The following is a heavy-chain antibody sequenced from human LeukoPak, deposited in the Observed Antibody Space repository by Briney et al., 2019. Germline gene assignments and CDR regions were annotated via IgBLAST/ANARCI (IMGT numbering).Heavy chain of an antibody. CDR2: ISGSGGST. D-gene: IGHD6-19*01. CDR3: AKTPQYSSGWYYFDY. Sequence: GGSLRLSCAASGFTFSSYAMSWVRQAPGKGLEWASAISGSGGSTYYADSVKGRFTISRDNSKNTLYLQMNSLRAEDTAVYYCAKTPQYSSGWYYFDYWGQGTLVTVSS. J-gene: IGHJ4*02. V-gene: IGHV3-23*01. CDR1: GFTFSSYA.